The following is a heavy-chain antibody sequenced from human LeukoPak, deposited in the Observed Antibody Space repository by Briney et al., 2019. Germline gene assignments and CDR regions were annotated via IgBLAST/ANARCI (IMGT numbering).Heavy chain of an antibody. CDR3: ARKDEGVDY. Sequence: SETLSLTCAVSGGSISSGGYSWSWIRQPPGKGLEWIGYIYHSGSTYYNLSLKSRVTISVDRSKNQFSLKLSSVTAADTAVYYCARKDEGVDYWGQGTLVTVSS. CDR1: GGSISSGGYS. D-gene: IGHD3-10*01. V-gene: IGHV4-30-2*01. CDR2: IYHSGST. J-gene: IGHJ4*02.